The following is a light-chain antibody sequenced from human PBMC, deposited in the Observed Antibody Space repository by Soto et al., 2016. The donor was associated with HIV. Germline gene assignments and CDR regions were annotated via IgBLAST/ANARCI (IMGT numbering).Light chain of an antibody. Sequence: SYVLTQPPSESGAPGQTATITCGGNDIGSKSVRWFQQKPGQAPVVVVYDDGDRPSGIPERFSGSNSGNMATLTISRIEVGDEADYYCQVWDTRSDHWVFGGGTKVDRP. V-gene: IGLV3-21*02. CDR1: DIGSKS. J-gene: IGLJ3*02. CDR3: QVWDTRSDHWV. CDR2: DDG.